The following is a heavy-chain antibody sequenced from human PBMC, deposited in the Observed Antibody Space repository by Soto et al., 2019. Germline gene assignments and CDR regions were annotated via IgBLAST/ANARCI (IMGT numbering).Heavy chain of an antibody. D-gene: IGHD3-22*01. CDR2: IKSKSDGGTT. J-gene: IGHJ4*02. Sequence: PGGSLRLSCAASGFSFSSAWMSWVRQTPEKGLEWVGRIKSKSDGGTTDYAAPVKGRFTIPRDDSENTPYLQMNRLNTEDTTGSSCTTHRLKSPVDHWGQGTLVTVSS. CDR3: TTHRLKSPVDH. V-gene: IGHV3-15*01. CDR1: GFSFSSAW.